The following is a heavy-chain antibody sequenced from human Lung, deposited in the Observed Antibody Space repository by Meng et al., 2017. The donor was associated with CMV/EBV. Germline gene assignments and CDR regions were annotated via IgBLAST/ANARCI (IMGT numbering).Heavy chain of an antibody. V-gene: IGHV4-38-2*02. CDR2: IYHSGST. J-gene: IGHJ4*02. CDR3: ARARFDY. CDR1: GSSISSGYY. Sequence: LSCTVSGSSISSGYYWGWVRQPPGKGLEWIGSIYHSGSTYYNPSLKSRVTISVDTSKNQFSLKLSSVTAADTAVYYCARARFDYWGQGTLVTVSS.